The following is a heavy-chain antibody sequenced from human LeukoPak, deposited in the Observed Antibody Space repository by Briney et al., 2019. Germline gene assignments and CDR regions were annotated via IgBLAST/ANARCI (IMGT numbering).Heavy chain of an antibody. Sequence: GGSLRLSCAASGFTFSSYSMTWVRQAPGKGLEWVSSISSSSSYIYYADSVKGRFTISRDNAKNSLYLQMNSLRAEDTAVYYCARDENSGGSFTDYWGQGTLVTVSS. CDR3: ARDENSGGSFTDY. J-gene: IGHJ4*02. CDR1: GFTFSSYS. CDR2: ISSSSSYI. V-gene: IGHV3-21*01. D-gene: IGHD2-15*01.